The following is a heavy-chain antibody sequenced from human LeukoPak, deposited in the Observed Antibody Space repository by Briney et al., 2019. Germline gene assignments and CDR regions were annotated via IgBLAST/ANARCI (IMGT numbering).Heavy chain of an antibody. D-gene: IGHD1-26*01. J-gene: IGHJ4*02. V-gene: IGHV3-74*01. CDR3: VRDNRSYNFDY. CDR1: ELTVSSNY. Sequence: PGGSLRLSCAASELTVSSNYMSWVRQAPGKGLEWVSCIKSDGSSTSIADSAKGRFTISRDNAKNTVYLQMNSLRAEDTAVYYCVRDNRSYNFDYWGQGTLVTVSS. CDR2: IKSDGSST.